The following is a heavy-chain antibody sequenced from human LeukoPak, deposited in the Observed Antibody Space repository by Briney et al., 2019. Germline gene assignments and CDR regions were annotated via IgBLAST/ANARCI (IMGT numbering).Heavy chain of an antibody. CDR3: ARAPPARRYCSSTSCYPNRFDP. CDR2: MNPNSGNT. V-gene: IGHV1-8*01. CDR1: GYTFTGYD. J-gene: IGHJ5*02. D-gene: IGHD2-2*01. Sequence: ASVKVSCKASGYTFTGYDINWVRQATGQGLEWMGWMNPNSGNTGYAQKFQGRVTMTRNTSISTAYMELSSLRSEDTAVYYCARAPPARRYCSSTSCYPNRFDPWGQGTLVTVSS.